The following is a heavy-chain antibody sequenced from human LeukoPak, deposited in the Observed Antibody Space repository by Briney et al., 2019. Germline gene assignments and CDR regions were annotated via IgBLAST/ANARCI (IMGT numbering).Heavy chain of an antibody. CDR2: IRSKGNTYAT. D-gene: IGHD3-22*01. J-gene: IGHJ4*02. V-gene: IGHV3-73*01. Sequence: GGSLRLSCAASGFTSSGSAMHWVRQASGKGLEWVGRIRSKGNTYATAYAASVKGRFTISRDDSKNTAYLQMNSLKTEDTAVYYCTRGPDYYDSSGLDYWGQGTLVTVSS. CDR3: TRGPDYYDSSGLDY. CDR1: GFTSSGSA.